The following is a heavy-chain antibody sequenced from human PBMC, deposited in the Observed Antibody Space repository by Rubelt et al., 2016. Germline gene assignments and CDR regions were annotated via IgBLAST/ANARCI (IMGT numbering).Heavy chain of an antibody. Sequence: LQKPSETLSLTCSVSGASISSYYWSWIRQPPGKGLEWIASFYHTGSTTYNPSLKSRVTLSVDTSKNQFSLTVRSVTAADTAVYYCAREVPVDGTAFDPWGQGTLVTVSS. CDR1: GASISSYY. V-gene: IGHV4-59*01. J-gene: IGHJ5*02. CDR3: AREVPVDGTAFDP. CDR2: FYHTGST. D-gene: IGHD6-19*01.